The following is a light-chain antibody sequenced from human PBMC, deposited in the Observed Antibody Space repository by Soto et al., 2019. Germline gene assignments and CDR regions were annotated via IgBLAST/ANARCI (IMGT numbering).Light chain of an antibody. V-gene: IGKV1-33*01. CDR1: QSISIW. J-gene: IGKJ4*01. CDR2: DAS. CDR3: QQYDNLPLT. Sequence: DIQMTQYPSTVSASVIDIVTITCLASQSISIWLAWYQQKPGKAPKLLIYDASNLETGVPSRFSGSGSGTDFTFTISSLQPEDIATYYCQQYDNLPLTFGGGTKV.